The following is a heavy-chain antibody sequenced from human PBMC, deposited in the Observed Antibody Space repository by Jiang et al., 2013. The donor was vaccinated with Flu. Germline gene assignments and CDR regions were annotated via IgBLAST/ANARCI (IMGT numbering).Heavy chain of an antibody. CDR1: GYTFSSYY. V-gene: IGHV1-46*01. CDR2: INPSGGST. Sequence: AEVKKPGASVKVSCKASGYTFSSYYMHWVRQAPGQGLEWMGIINPSGGSTTYAQKFQGRVTMTRDTSTSTVYMELSSLRSEDTAVYYCARGNDFWSGYYTPFDYWGQGTLVTVSS. D-gene: IGHD3-3*01. J-gene: IGHJ4*02. CDR3: ARGNDFWSGYYTPFDY.